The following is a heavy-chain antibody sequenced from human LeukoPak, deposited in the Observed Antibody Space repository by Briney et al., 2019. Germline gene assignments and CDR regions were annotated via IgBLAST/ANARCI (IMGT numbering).Heavy chain of an antibody. V-gene: IGHV3-11*05. D-gene: IGHD2-2*02. CDR1: GFTFSDYY. J-gene: IGHJ5*02. CDR2: ISTTSTYT. Sequence: PGGSLRLSCAASGFTFSDYYMSWIRQPPGKGLEWVSYISTTSTYTDYGDSVKGRFTISRDNTKNSLYLQMNSSRTEDTAVYYCARDWYCSSSICDTDRNWFDPWGQGTLVTVSS. CDR3: ARDWYCSSSICDTDRNWFDP.